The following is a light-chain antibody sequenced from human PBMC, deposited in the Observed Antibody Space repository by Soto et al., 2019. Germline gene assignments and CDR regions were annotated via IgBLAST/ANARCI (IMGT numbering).Light chain of an antibody. V-gene: IGLV2-14*01. CDR3: TSYTSSSTVV. J-gene: IGLJ2*01. CDR2: EVS. Sequence: QSVLTQPASVSGSPGQSITISCTGTSSDVGAYNYVSWYQQHPGKAPKLMIYEVSNRPSGVSNRVSGSKSGNTASLTISGLQGEDEADYYCTSYTSSSTVVFGGGTKLTVL. CDR1: SSDVGAYNY.